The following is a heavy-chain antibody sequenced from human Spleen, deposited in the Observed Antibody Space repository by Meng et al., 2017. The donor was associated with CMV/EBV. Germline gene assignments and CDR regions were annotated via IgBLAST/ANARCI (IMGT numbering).Heavy chain of an antibody. CDR1: FNNAW. CDR2: IKRKTDGGTT. CDR3: TTGYCSTTSCYSYYVDY. Sequence: FNNAWMTWVRQAPGKGLEWVGRIKRKTDGGTTDYAAPVKGRFTISRDDSKNTLYLQMNSLKTEDTAVYYCTTGYCSTTSCYSYYVDYWGQGTVVTVSS. J-gene: IGHJ4*02. V-gene: IGHV3-15*05. D-gene: IGHD2-2*01.